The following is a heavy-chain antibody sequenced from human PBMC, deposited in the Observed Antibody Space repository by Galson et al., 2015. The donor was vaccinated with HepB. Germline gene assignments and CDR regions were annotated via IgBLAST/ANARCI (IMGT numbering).Heavy chain of an antibody. J-gene: IGHJ4*02. Sequence: SLRLSCAASGFTFDDYAMHWVRQVPGKGLEWVSGVTWNSGILGYADSVNGRFTISRDNAKNSLFLQMNSLRPEDTAFYYCAKGSAPITFLGVITSTLLNFDYWGQGTLVSVSS. V-gene: IGHV3-9*01. CDR3: AKGSAPITFLGVITSTLLNFDY. CDR2: VTWNSGIL. D-gene: IGHD3-3*01. CDR1: GFTFDDYA.